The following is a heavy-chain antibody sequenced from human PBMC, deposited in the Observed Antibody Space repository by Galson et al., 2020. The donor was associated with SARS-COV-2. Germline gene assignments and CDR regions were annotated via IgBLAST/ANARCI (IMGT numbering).Heavy chain of an antibody. Sequence: SETLSLTCTVSGDSISSGGYYWSWIRQHPGKGLEWIGYIYYSGSTKYNPSLKSRVIISVDRSQNQFSLKLTSVTAADTAIYYCARDIANPPGGYCGGGSCYSWGQGTLVTVSS. D-gene: IGHD2-15*01. CDR3: ARDIANPPGGYCGGGSCYS. CDR1: GDSISSGGYY. V-gene: IGHV4-31*03. J-gene: IGHJ4*02. CDR2: IYYSGST.